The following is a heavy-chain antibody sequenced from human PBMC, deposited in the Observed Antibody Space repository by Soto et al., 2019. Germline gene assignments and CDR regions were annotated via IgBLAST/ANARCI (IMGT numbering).Heavy chain of an antibody. Sequence: GSLTLSCAASGGNFNNAYMRWVRQAPGKGLEWLFRIKSVPDGSKTDDAATVKGRFTISRDDSQSIMYLQMDRLRTEDSAIYYCTTAANYFGSGRSVRHXWGLGTVVTVSX. CDR3: TTAANYFGSGRSVRHX. D-gene: IGHD3-10*01. CDR2: IKSVPDGSKT. CDR1: GGNFNNAY. V-gene: IGHV3-15*01. J-gene: IGHJ4*02.